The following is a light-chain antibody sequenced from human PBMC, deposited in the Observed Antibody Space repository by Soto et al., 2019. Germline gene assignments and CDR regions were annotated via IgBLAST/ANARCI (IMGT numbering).Light chain of an antibody. J-gene: IGLJ1*01. CDR2: EAS. CDR1: STDFVSYNR. Sequence: SALTQPPSVSCSPLQSVTISCPVTSTDFVSYNRVSWYQQPPGTAPKLIIYEASNRPSGVPDRFSGSKSGNTASLTISGLQAADEADYYCSLYTSENTYVFGTGTKV. V-gene: IGLV2-18*01. CDR3: SLYTSENTYV.